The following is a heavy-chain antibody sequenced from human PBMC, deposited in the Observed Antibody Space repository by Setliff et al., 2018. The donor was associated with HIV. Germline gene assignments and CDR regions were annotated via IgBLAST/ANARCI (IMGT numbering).Heavy chain of an antibody. CDR2: FYTSGST. CDR3: ARRPPLTTGREYYFDF. CDR1: GGSFTTYY. D-gene: IGHD1-1*01. J-gene: IGHJ4*02. Sequence: PSETLSLTCTVSGGSFTTYYWSWLRQPPGKELEWIGYFYTSGSTNYNPSLKSRVTISIDTPKNQFSLKLNAVTAADTAVYYCARRPPLTTGREYYFDFWGQGTLVTVSS. V-gene: IGHV4-4*09.